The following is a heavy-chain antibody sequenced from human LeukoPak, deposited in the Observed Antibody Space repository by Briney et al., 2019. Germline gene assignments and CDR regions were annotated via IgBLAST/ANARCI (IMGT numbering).Heavy chain of an antibody. D-gene: IGHD4-17*01. Sequence: SVKVSCKASGGTFRTYAISWVRQAPGQGLEWMGRLIPVFGAATYARKFQGRVTITTAKSADTAYMEMSSLRSEDTAVYYCARDLTTEQPNWLDPWGQGTLVTVSS. CDR3: ARDLTTEQPNWLDP. CDR2: LIPVFGAA. J-gene: IGHJ5*02. V-gene: IGHV1-69*05. CDR1: GGTFRTYA.